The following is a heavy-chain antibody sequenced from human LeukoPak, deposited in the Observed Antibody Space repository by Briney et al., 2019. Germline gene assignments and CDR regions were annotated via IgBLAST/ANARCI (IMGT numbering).Heavy chain of an antibody. Sequence: SGPTLVTPTQTLTLTSTFSGFSLSTSGVGVGWIRHPPVKALEWLALIYWNDDKRYSPSLKSRLTITKDTSKNQVVLTMTNMDPVDTATYYCAHSLKSGSGWYFIVDPWGQGTLVTVSS. CDR3: AHSLKSGSGWYFIVDP. CDR2: IYWNDDK. J-gene: IGHJ5*02. V-gene: IGHV2-5*01. D-gene: IGHD6-19*01. CDR1: GFSLSTSGVG.